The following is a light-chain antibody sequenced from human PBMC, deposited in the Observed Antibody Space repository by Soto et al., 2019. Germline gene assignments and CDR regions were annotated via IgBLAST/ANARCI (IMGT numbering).Light chain of an antibody. CDR1: SSNIGNNY. Sequence: QSVLSQPPSVSAAPGQKVTISCSGSSSNIGNNYVSWYQHLPGTAPQLLIYDNNKQPSGIPDRFSGSKSATSATLGITGLQTGDEADYYCGTWDSSLSAYVFGTGTKLTVL. V-gene: IGLV1-51*01. CDR2: DNN. J-gene: IGLJ1*01. CDR3: GTWDSSLSAYV.